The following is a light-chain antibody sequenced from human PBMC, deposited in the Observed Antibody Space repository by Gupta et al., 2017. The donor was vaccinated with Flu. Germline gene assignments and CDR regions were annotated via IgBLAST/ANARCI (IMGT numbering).Light chain of an antibody. CDR3: YSYAGSSTLV. CDR1: SSDVGSYNL. V-gene: IGLV2-23*01. Sequence: QSALTQPASVSGSPGQSITISCTGTSSDVGSYNLVSWYQQHPGKTHHLMFYEGSKRPAGVSNRLSASKAGNTASLTISGHQAEDAADYYYYSYAGSSTLVFGGGTKLTVL. CDR2: EGS. J-gene: IGLJ3*02.